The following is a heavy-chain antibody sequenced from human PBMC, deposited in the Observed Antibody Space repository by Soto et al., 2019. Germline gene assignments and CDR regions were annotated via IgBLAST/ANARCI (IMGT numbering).Heavy chain of an antibody. CDR3: ARDSRAYCGGDCWAFDI. CDR1: GGSVSSGSYY. J-gene: IGHJ3*02. CDR2: IYYSGST. V-gene: IGHV4-61*01. D-gene: IGHD2-21*02. Sequence: QVQLQESGPGLVKPSETLSLTCTVSGGSVSSGSYYWSWIRQPPGKGLEWIGYIYYSGSTNYNPSLKCRVTISVDTSKNQFSLKLSSVTAADTAVYYCARDSRAYCGGDCWAFDIWGQGTMVTVSS.